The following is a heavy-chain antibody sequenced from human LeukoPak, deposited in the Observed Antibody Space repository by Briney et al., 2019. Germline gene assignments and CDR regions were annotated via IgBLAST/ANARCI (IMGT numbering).Heavy chain of an antibody. J-gene: IGHJ5*02. D-gene: IGHD1-7*01. V-gene: IGHV1-69*13. CDR3: AKSSNRNYGPFDP. CDR2: IIPIFGTA. Sequence: SVKVSCKAPGCTFRSYAISWVQQAPGPGLEWMGWIIPIFGTANYAPKYQGSVTITEDESTSTAYMELSRMRSEDTAVYYCAKSSNRNYGPFDPWGQGTLVTVSS. CDR1: GCTFRSYA.